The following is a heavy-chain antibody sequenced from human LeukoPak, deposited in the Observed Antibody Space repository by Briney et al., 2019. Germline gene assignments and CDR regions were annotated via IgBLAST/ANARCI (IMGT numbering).Heavy chain of an antibody. V-gene: IGHV4-59*12. CDR3: ARSIAVAGASPKDAFNI. CDR2: IYYSGST. D-gene: IGHD6-19*01. CDR1: GGSISSYH. J-gene: IGHJ3*02. Sequence: PSETLSLTCTVSGGSISSYHWSWIRQPPGKGLEWIGGIYYSGSTDYNPSLKSRVTISVDTSKNQFSLKLSSVTATDTAVYYCARSIAVAGASPKDAFNIWGQGTMVTVSS.